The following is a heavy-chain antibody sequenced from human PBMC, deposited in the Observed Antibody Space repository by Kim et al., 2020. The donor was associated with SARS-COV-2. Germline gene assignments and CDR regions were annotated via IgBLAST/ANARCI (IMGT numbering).Heavy chain of an antibody. CDR1: GYTFATNA. Sequence: ASVKVSCKAFGYTFATNALSWVRQAPGNGLECMGWIVPYNGVTHYARKVQDRVTLTIDRSTNTAYMELRSLRSDDTCVYYCAKLKGNYWGQGTLVTVSP. CDR3: AKLKGNY. CDR2: IVPYNGVT. J-gene: IGHJ4*02. V-gene: IGHV1-18*01.